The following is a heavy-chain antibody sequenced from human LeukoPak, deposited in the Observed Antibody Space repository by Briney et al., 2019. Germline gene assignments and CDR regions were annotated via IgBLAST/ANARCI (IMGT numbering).Heavy chain of an antibody. V-gene: IGHV4-39*07. J-gene: IGHJ4*02. CDR1: GGSISSSSYY. Sequence: SETLSLTCTVSGGSISSSSYYWGWIRQPPGKGLEWIGSIYYSGSTYYNPSLKSRVTISVDTSKNQFSLKLTSVTAADTAVHYCARGILVHGYNYGGGVDYWGQGTLVTVSS. CDR2: IYYSGST. CDR3: ARGILVHGYNYGGGVDY. D-gene: IGHD5-18*01.